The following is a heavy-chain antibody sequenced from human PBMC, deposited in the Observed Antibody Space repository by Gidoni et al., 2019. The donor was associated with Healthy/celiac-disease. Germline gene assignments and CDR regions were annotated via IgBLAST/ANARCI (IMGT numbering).Heavy chain of an antibody. V-gene: IGHV3-15*01. CDR2: IKSKSGSETA. D-gene: IGHD2-2*01. Sequence: EEQLVESGGGLVKLGGPLSSSCSAFGSTFSSAWMSGVGQAPGKGLEWVERIKSKSGSETANCDAPVKGRFKSTRNDSRDTLYLQMNSLKTGDRAVDSCTTDSSRLIVPCYYCCYGMDVWGQGTTVTVSS. CDR1: GSTFSSAW. CDR3: TTDSSRLIVPCYYCCYGMDV. J-gene: IGHJ6*02.